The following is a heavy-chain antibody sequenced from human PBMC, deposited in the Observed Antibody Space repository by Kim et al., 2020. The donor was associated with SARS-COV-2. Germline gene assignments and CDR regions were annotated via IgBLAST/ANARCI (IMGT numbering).Heavy chain of an antibody. J-gene: IGHJ4*02. Sequence: SETLSLTCAVSGGSISSSNWWSWVRQPPGKGLEWIGEIYHSGSTNYNPSLKSRVTISVDKSKNQFSLKLSSVTAADTAVYYCARDWGESVWELPLGYWGQGTLVTVSS. CDR1: GGSISSSNW. CDR2: IYHSGST. D-gene: IGHD1-26*01. V-gene: IGHV4-4*02. CDR3: ARDWGESVWELPLGY.